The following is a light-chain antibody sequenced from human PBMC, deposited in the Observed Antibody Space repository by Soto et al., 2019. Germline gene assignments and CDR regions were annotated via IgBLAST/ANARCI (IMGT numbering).Light chain of an antibody. V-gene: IGKV3-20*01. CDR1: QSVSSSY. J-gene: IGKJ2*01. CDR2: GAS. CDR3: QQYGSSLYT. Sequence: EIVLTQSPGTLSLSPGERATLSCRASQSVSSSYLAWYQQKPGQAPRLLIYGASTRATGIPDRFSGSGSGTDFTLTISRLEPEDFAVYYCQQYGSSLYTFGQGTKVESK.